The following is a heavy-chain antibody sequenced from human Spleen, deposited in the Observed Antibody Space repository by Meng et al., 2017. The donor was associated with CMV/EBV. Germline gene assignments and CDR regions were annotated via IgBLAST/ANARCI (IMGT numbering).Heavy chain of an antibody. Sequence: KDSGGTFSSSSLMWVRQAPGQGLEWMGGIIPIFGTSSYAQKFQGRLTITTDESRGTAYMELSSLRSEDTAVYYCARGVEMATMQLDHWGQGTLVTVSS. V-gene: IGHV1-69*05. D-gene: IGHD5-24*01. CDR3: ARGVEMATMQLDH. J-gene: IGHJ4*02. CDR2: IIPIFGTS. CDR1: GGTFSSSS.